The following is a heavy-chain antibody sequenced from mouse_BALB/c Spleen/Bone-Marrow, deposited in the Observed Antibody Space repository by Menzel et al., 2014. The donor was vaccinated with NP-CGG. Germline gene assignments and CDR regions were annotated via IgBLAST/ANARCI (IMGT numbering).Heavy chain of an antibody. CDR3: ARDDYDDYYAMDY. V-gene: IGHV14-3*02. D-gene: IGHD2-4*01. CDR1: GFNIKDTY. J-gene: IGHJ4*01. CDR2: IDPANGNT. Sequence: EVKLMESGAELVKQGASVKLSCTASGFNIKDTYMHWVKQRPEQGLEWIGRIDPANGNTKYDPKFQDKATITTDTSSNTAYLQLSSLTSEDTAVYYCARDDYDDYYAMDYWGQGTSVTVSS.